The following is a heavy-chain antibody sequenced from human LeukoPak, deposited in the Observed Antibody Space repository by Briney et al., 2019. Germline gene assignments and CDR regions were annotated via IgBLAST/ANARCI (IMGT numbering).Heavy chain of an antibody. V-gene: IGHV3-66*01. J-gene: IGHJ4*02. CDR1: GFTVSSNY. CDR3: ARDLVGATPY. D-gene: IGHD1-26*01. CDR2: IYSGGST. Sequence: GGSLRLSCAASGFTVSSNYMSWVRQAPGKGLEWVSVIYSGGSTYYADSVRGRFTISRDNSKNTLYLRMNSLRAEDTAVYYCARDLVGATPYWGQGTLVTVSS.